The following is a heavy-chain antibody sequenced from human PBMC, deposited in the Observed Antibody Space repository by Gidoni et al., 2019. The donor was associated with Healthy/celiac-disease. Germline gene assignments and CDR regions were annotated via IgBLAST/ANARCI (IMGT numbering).Heavy chain of an antibody. V-gene: IGHV2-5*02. Sequence: QITLKESGPTLVKPTQTLTLTCTFSGFSLSTSGVGVGWIRQPPGKALEWLALIYWDDDKRYSPSLKSRLTITKDTSKNQVVLTMTNMDPVDTATYYCAYSVLRFLEWSGWQFLNWFDPWGQGTLVTVSS. J-gene: IGHJ5*02. CDR1: GFSLSTSGVG. D-gene: IGHD3-3*01. CDR3: AYSVLRFLEWSGWQFLNWFDP. CDR2: IYWDDDK.